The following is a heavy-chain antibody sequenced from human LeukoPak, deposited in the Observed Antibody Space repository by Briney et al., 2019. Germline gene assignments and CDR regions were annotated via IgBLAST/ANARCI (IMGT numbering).Heavy chain of an antibody. CDR2: IIPIFGTA. J-gene: IGHJ4*02. CDR3: AREVGYCTNGVCYIDY. CDR1: GGTFSSYA. Sequence: SVKVSCKASGGTFSSYAISWVRQAPGQGLEWMERIIPIFGTANYAQKFQGRVTITTDESTSTAYMELSSLRSEDTAVYYCAREVGYCTNGVCYIDYWGQGTLVTVSS. V-gene: IGHV1-69*05. D-gene: IGHD2-8*01.